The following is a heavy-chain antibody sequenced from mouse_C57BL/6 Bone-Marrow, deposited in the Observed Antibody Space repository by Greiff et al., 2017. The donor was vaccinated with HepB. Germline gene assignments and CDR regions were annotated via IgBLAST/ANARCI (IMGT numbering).Heavy chain of an antibody. CDR1: GYTFTSYW. Sequence: QVQLQQPGAELVRPGTSVKLSCKASGYTFTSYWMHWVKQRPGQGLEWIGVIDPSDSYTNYNQKFKGKATLTVDTSSSTDYMQLSSLTSEDSAVYYCARNTDYGWFAYWGQGTLVTVSA. CDR3: ARNTDYGWFAY. V-gene: IGHV1-59*01. D-gene: IGHD2-4*01. J-gene: IGHJ3*01. CDR2: IDPSDSYT.